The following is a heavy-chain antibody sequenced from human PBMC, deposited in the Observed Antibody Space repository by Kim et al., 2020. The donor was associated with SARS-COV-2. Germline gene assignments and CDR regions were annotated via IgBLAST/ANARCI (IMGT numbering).Heavy chain of an antibody. CDR3: ARLGYYGSGSYYTKTFDY. CDR1: GYSFTSYW. Sequence: GESLKISCKGSGYSFTSYWIGWVRQMPGKGLEWMGIIYPGDSDTRYSPSFQGQVTISADKSISTAYLQWSSLKASDTAMYYCARLGYYGSGSYYTKTFDYWGQGTLVTVSS. CDR2: IYPGDSDT. J-gene: IGHJ4*02. D-gene: IGHD3-10*01. V-gene: IGHV5-51*01.